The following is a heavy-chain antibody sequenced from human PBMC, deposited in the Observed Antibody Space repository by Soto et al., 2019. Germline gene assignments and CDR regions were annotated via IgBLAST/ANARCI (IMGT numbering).Heavy chain of an antibody. Sequence: QVQLVQSGAEVKKPGASVKVSCKASGYTFASYAISWMRQAPGQGREWMGWISAYNGNTNYAQKLQGRVTTTTATCTRTAYMELRPLRSDGAAGYYCARDRPPPDWWGQGTLVTVSS. V-gene: IGHV1-18*01. D-gene: IGHD3-9*01. CDR1: GYTFASYA. CDR3: ARDRPPPDW. CDR2: ISAYNGNT. J-gene: IGHJ4*02.